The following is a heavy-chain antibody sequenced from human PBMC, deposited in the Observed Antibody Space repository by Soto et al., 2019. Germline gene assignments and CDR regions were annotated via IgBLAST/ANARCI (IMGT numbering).Heavy chain of an antibody. CDR2: IYYSGST. V-gene: IGHV4-31*03. Sequence: SETLSLTCTVSGGSISSGGYYWSWIRQHPGKGLEWIGYIYYSGSTYYNPSLKSRVTISVDTSKNQFSLKLSSVTAADTAVYYCARAYDFDTNWFDPWGQGTLVTVSS. J-gene: IGHJ5*02. CDR3: ARAYDFDTNWFDP. CDR1: GGSISSGGYY. D-gene: IGHD3-3*01.